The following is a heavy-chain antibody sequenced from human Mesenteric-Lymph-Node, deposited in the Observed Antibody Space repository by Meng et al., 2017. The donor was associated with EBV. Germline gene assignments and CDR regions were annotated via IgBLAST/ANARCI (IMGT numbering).Heavy chain of an antibody. V-gene: IGHV1-69*01. CDR1: GGTISSYA. CDR3: ARSYSNDYYFDY. D-gene: IGHD4-11*01. Sequence: QVLVVQSGAEVKKPGASVKVSCKASGGTISSYAISWVRQAPGQGLEWMGGIIPIFGTANYAQKFQGRVTITADESTSTAYMELSSLRSEDTAVYYCARSYSNDYYFDYWGQGTLVTVSS. CDR2: IIPIFGTA. J-gene: IGHJ4*02.